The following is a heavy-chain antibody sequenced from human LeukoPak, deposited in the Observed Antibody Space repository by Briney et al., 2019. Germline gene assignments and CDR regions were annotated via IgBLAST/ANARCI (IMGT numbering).Heavy chain of an antibody. D-gene: IGHD6-19*01. CDR3: AKSHQWLAFYDH. CDR1: EFTFSTFA. J-gene: IGHJ4*02. CDR2: ISGSGEST. V-gene: IGHV3-23*01. Sequence: GGSLRLSCVASEFTFSTFAISWARQAPGRGLEWVSHISGSGESTYYADSVKGRFTISRDNSKSTLYLQMDSLRAEDTAVYYCAKSHQWLAFYDHWGQGTLVTVSS.